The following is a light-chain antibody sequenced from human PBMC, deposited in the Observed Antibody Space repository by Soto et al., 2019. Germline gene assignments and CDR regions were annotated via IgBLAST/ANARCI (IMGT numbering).Light chain of an antibody. CDR2: GAS. J-gene: IGKJ1*01. V-gene: IGKV3-15*01. CDR1: QMVDIN. Sequence: ERVRQQSPATLSVYPGTRVSLSCRASQMVDINLAWYQQKPGQAPRLLIYGASTRATDMPGRFSGRGSGTEFTLTISSLQSEDFAVYYCQQDRNWPRTFCQGTKVDIK. CDR3: QQDRNWPRT.